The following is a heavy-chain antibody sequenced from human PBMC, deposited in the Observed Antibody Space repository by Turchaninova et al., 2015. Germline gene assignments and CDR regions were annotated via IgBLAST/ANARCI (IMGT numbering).Heavy chain of an antibody. CDR2: ISYDGNNK. J-gene: IGHJ4*02. V-gene: IGHV3-30*03. D-gene: IGHD1-26*01. CDR1: GFPFSSYG. CDR3: ARGSYYDLPFDY. Sequence: QVQLVESGGGVVQPGTSRRLSCVASGFPFSSYGMHRVRQAPGKGLEWVAVISYDGNNKYYVDSVKGRFTISRDISKNTLYLQMSSLRADDTAVYYCARGSYYDLPFDYWGQGTLVTVSS.